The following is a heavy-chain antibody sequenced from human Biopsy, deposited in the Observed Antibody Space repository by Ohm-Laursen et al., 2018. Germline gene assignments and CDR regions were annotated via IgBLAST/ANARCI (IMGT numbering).Heavy chain of an antibody. J-gene: IGHJ1*01. CDR3: ATKLTGYFHH. CDR1: GGTFSNYG. CDR2: NIPILGTG. Sequence: SSVKVSCKAPGGTFSNYGVNWVRQAPGQGLEWLGGNIPILGTGNYAQKFQDRVTVVADTSTSTATMELRSLRSDDTAMYYCATKLTGYFHHWGQGTLVIVSS. V-gene: IGHV1-69*06. D-gene: IGHD3-9*01.